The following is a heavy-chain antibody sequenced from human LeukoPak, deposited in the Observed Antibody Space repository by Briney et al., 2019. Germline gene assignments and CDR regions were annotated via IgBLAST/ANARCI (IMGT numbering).Heavy chain of an antibody. Sequence: SETVSLTCSVSGGSISSSYWSSTRQPPGKGLEWIGYIYDSGTTNYNPSLQSRVTMSIDRSKNQFSLMLRSVTAADTAVYYCARQVHDSGGSMYHFDYWGQGTLVTVSS. CDR1: GGSISSSY. D-gene: IGHD4-23*01. CDR3: ARQVHDSGGSMYHFDY. CDR2: IYDSGTT. J-gene: IGHJ4*02. V-gene: IGHV4-59*08.